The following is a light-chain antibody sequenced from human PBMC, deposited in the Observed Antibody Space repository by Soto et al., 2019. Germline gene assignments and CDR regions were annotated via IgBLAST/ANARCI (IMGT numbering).Light chain of an antibody. Sequence: QSVMTQPPSVSGAPGQRVTLSCTGTTSNLRAGYDVHWYQQLPGAAPKLVIFGNRNRPSGVPERFSGSKSGTSASRAITGLQAGDEADYYCQVYDYILTASVLGGGTKLPVL. J-gene: IGLJ3*02. CDR1: TSNLRAGYD. CDR3: QVYDYILTASV. V-gene: IGLV1-40*01. CDR2: GNR.